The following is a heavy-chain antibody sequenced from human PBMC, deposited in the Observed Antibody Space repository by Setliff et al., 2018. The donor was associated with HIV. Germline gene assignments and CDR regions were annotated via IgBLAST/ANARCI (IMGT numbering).Heavy chain of an antibody. J-gene: IGHJ4*02. CDR2: IYSSEKT. D-gene: IGHD3-10*01. CDR1: GGSIRSSY. Sequence: SETLSLTCSVSGGSIRSSYWSWIRQPPGKGLEWIGWIYSSEKTNYNPSLKSRVTISVDTSKNQFSLKLSSVTAADTAVYYCARQGGYNSPLMVWGQGKLVTVSS. V-gene: IGHV4-59*08. CDR3: ARQGGYNSPLMV.